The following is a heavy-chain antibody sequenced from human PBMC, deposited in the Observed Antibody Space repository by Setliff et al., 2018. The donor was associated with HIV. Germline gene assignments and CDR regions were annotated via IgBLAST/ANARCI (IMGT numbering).Heavy chain of an antibody. CDR1: GYSFTSYW. J-gene: IGHJ3*02. CDR2: IYPGDSDT. V-gene: IGHV5-51*03. D-gene: IGHD1-1*01. CDR3: ARYPNWNDLDDAFDI. Sequence: GASVKISCKGSGYSFTSYWIGWVRQMPGKGLEWMGIIYPGDSDTRYSPSSQGQVTISADKSISTAYLQWSSLKASDTAMYYCARYPNWNDLDDAFDIWGQGTMVTVSS.